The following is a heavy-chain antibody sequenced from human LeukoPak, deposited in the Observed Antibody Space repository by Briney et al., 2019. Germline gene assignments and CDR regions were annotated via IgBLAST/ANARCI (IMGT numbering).Heavy chain of an antibody. D-gene: IGHD6-19*01. CDR3: ARDKAVAGTSSYGMDV. CDR1: GGSISSYY. Sequence: PSETLSLTCTVSGGSISSYYWSWIRQPPGKGLEWIGYIYYSGSTNYNPSLKSRVTISVDTSKNQFSLKLSSVTAADTAVYYCARDKAVAGTSSYGMDVWGQGTTVTVSS. J-gene: IGHJ6*02. V-gene: IGHV4-59*01. CDR2: IYYSGST.